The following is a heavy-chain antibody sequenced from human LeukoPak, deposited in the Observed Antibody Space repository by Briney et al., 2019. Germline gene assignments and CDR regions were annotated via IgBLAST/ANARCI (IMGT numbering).Heavy chain of an antibody. J-gene: IGHJ4*02. Sequence: GGSLRLSCAASGFTFSSYWMSWVRQAPGKGLEWVANIKHDGSEKYYVDSVKGRFTISRDNAKDSLYLQMNSPSAQDTAVYYRASANSLGYWVQGTLVTVTT. CDR3: ASANSLGY. V-gene: IGHV3-7*01. CDR2: IKHDGSEK. D-gene: IGHD2/OR15-2a*01. CDR1: GFTFSSYW.